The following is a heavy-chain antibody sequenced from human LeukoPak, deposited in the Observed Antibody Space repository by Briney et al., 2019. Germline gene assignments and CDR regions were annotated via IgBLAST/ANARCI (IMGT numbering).Heavy chain of an antibody. CDR1: GYTFTGYY. CDR2: INPNSGGT. D-gene: IGHD5-18*01. V-gene: IGHV1-2*02. CDR3: AKSVDTTMVEDY. Sequence: HGASVKVSCKASGYTFTGYYMHWVRQAPGQGLEWMGWINPNSGGTNYAQKFQGRVTMTRDTSISTAYMELSRLTSDDTAVYYCAKSVDTTMVEDYWGQGTLVTVSS. J-gene: IGHJ4*02.